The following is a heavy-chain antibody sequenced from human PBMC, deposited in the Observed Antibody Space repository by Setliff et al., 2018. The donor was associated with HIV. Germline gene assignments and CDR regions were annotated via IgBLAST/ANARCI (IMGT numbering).Heavy chain of an antibody. CDR2: ISSSGDTT. Sequence: PGGSLRLSCAASGFIFSSYAMSWVRQAPGKGLEWVSGISSSGDTTYYADSVKGRFTISRDSSKNSLYLQMKSLRAEDTAVYYCATRPPTDYWGQGTLVTVSS. CDR3: ATRPPTDY. J-gene: IGHJ4*02. CDR1: GFIFSSYA. V-gene: IGHV3-23*01.